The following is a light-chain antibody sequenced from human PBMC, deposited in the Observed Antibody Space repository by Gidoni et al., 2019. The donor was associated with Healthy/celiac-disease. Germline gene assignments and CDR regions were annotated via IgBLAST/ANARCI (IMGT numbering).Light chain of an antibody. CDR2: KAS. J-gene: IGKJ2*01. Sequence: DIQMTQSPSTLSASVGDRVTITCRASQSISSWLAWYQQKPGKAPKLLIYKASEFTLTISSLQPDDFATYYCQQYNSLKYTFGQGTKLEIK. V-gene: IGKV1-5*03. CDR3: QQYNSLKYT. CDR1: QSISSW.